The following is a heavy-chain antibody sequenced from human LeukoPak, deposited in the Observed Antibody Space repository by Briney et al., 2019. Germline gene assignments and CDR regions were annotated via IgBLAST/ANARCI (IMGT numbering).Heavy chain of an antibody. V-gene: IGHV3-21*01. CDR3: ARDIKGQYQDAFDI. Sequence: GGSLRLSCAASGFTFNSYSMNWVRQAPGKGLEWVSSISGSNSYIYYADSMKGRFTISRDNAKNSLYLQMNSLRAEDTAVYYCARDIKGQYQDAFDIWGQGTMVTVSS. J-gene: IGHJ3*02. CDR1: GFTFNSYS. D-gene: IGHD2-2*01. CDR2: ISGSNSYI.